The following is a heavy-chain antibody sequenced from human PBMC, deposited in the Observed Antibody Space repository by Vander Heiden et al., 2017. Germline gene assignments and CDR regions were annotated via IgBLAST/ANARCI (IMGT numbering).Heavy chain of an antibody. CDR2: INYSGST. Sequence: QLQLQESGPGLVKPSETLSLPCIVSGGSISGSGYYWGWIRQAPGKGLEWIGSINYSGSTKYSPSLKSRVTISVDTSKNQFSLILSSVTAADTAVYYCATLTYYYDSSGYYYPIYWGQGALVTVSS. J-gene: IGHJ4*02. CDR3: ATLTYYYDSSGYYYPIY. D-gene: IGHD3-22*01. V-gene: IGHV4-39*01. CDR1: GGSISGSGYY.